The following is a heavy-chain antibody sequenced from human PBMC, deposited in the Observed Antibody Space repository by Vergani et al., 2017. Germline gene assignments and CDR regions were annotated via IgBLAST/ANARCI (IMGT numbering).Heavy chain of an antibody. CDR3: ARHEYGSGSYHNLFDD. Sequence: QVQLQESGPGLVKPSETLSLTCAVSVYSISSGYYWGWIRQPPGKGLEWCGSIYHSGITYYNPSLKSRVTISVDTSKTQFSLKLSFVTAADTAGYYCARHEYGSGSYHNLFDDWGQRSLVTVSS. CDR1: VYSISSGYY. J-gene: IGHJ4*02. D-gene: IGHD3-10*01. V-gene: IGHV4-38-2*01. CDR2: IYHSGIT.